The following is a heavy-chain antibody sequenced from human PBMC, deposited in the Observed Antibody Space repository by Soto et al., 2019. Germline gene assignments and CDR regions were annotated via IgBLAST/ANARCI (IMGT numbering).Heavy chain of an antibody. CDR3: ARDRNYPRDQFDN. CDR1: GFTFSIYA. CDR2: IGGDGST. Sequence: GGSLRLSCVGSGFTFSIYAMSWVRQAPGRGPEWVSAIGGDGSTWYADSVRGRFTISRDNSKNTVYVQMNSLRAEDTAIYYCARDRNYPRDQFDNWGQGILVTVSS. J-gene: IGHJ4*02. D-gene: IGHD1-7*01. V-gene: IGHV3-23*01.